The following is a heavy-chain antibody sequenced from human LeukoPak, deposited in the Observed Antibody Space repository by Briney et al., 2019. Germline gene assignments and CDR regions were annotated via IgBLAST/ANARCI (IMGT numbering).Heavy chain of an antibody. J-gene: IGHJ4*02. D-gene: IGHD4-23*01. V-gene: IGHV3-48*01. Sequence: PGGSLRLSCTVSGFTVSSNSMSWVRQAPGKGLEWVSYISSSSSTIYYADSVKGRFTISRDNAKNSLYLQMNSLRAEDTAVYYCARRAGGYSHPYDYWGQGTLVTVSS. CDR1: GFTVSSNS. CDR3: ARRAGGYSHPYDY. CDR2: ISSSSSTI.